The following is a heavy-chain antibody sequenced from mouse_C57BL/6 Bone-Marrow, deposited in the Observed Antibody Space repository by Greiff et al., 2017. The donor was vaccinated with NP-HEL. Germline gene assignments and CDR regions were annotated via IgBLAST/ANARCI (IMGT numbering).Heavy chain of an antibody. CDR3: ARKDCYGSSILLYWCFEV. D-gene: IGHD1-1*01. Sequence: QVQLQQPGAELVKPGASVKLSCKASGYTFTSYWMQWVKQRPGQGLEWIGEIDPSDSYTNYNQKFKGKATLTVDTSSSTAYMQLSSLTSEDSAVYYCARKDCYGSSILLYWCFEVRGAEATVTLSS. CDR1: GYTFTSYW. J-gene: IGHJ1*01. V-gene: IGHV1-50*01. CDR2: IDPSDSYT.